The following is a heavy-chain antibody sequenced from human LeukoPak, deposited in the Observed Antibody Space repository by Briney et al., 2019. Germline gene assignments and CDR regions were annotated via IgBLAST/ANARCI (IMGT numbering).Heavy chain of an antibody. CDR1: EFTFSTYA. CDR3: ARSKYTGGWYDY. V-gene: IGHV3-23*01. Sequence: GGSLRLSCAASEFTFSTYAMSWVRQAPGKGLEWLSAISANGGSTYYADSVKGRFTISRDNSKNTSYLQMNSLRAEDTAVYYCARSKYTGGWYDYWGQGTLVTVSS. J-gene: IGHJ4*02. CDR2: ISANGGST. D-gene: IGHD6-19*01.